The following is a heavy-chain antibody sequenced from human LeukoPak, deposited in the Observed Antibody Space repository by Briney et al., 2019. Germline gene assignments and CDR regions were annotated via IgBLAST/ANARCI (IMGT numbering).Heavy chain of an antibody. V-gene: IGHV3-30*18. CDR2: ISYDGSNK. J-gene: IGHJ5*02. CDR1: GFTFSSYG. Sequence: PGGSLKLSCAASGFTFSSYGMHWVRQAPGKGLEWVAVISYDGSNKYYADSVKGRFTISRDNAKNSLYPQMNSLRAEDTALYYCAKDFRLWFGEGSWFDPWGQGTLVTVSS. CDR3: AKDFRLWFGEGSWFDP. D-gene: IGHD3-10*01.